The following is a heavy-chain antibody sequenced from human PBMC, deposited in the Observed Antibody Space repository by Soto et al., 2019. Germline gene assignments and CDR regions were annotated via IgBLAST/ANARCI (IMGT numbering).Heavy chain of an antibody. J-gene: IGHJ4*01. V-gene: IGHV4-59*01. Sequence: SETLSLTCTVSGCSISPYYWSWIRQPPGKGLEWIGNIYYSGSTDYIPSLKSRVTISVDTSTNQFSLKLTSVTAADTAVYYCAKGGTSSLPFDYWGHGTLVAVS. D-gene: IGHD2-2*01. CDR3: AKGGTSSLPFDY. CDR1: GCSISPYY. CDR2: IYYSGST.